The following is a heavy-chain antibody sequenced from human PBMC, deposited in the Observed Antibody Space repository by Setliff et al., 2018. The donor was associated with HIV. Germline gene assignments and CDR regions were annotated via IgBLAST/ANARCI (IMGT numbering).Heavy chain of an antibody. CDR2: IYYSGAT. J-gene: IGHJ6*02. CDR1: GASFTSYY. D-gene: IGHD6-19*01. V-gene: IGHV4-59*01. Sequence: SETLSLTCTVSGASFTSYYWSWIRQPPGKGLEWIGFIYYSGATRYNPDLKSRVTISLDTSKNQFSLRLISVTAADTAIYYCARDPGQWLVKGGMDVWGQGTLVTVSS. CDR3: ARDPGQWLVKGGMDV.